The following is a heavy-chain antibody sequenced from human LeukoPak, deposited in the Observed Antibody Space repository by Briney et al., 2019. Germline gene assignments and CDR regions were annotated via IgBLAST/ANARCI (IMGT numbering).Heavy chain of an antibody. Sequence: SETLSLTCAVSGGSISSSSYYWGWIRQPPGKGLEWIGSIYYSGSTYYNPSLKSRVTISVDTSKNQFSLKLSSVTAADTAVYYCARQLDSRYYFDDWGQGTLVTVSS. J-gene: IGHJ4*02. CDR2: IYYSGST. CDR3: ARQLDSRYYFDD. D-gene: IGHD6-13*01. V-gene: IGHV4-39*01. CDR1: GGSISSSSYY.